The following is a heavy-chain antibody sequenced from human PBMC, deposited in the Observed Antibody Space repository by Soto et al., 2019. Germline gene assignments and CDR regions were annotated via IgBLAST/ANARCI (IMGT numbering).Heavy chain of an antibody. Sequence: QVQLQESGPGLVKPSQTLSLTCTVSGGSISSGGYYWSWIRQHPGKGLEWIGYIYYSGSTYYNPSLRSRVTISVDTSKNQFSLKLSSVTAADTAVYYCAGHDYGDYYFDYWGQGTLVTVSS. J-gene: IGHJ4*02. CDR3: AGHDYGDYYFDY. V-gene: IGHV4-31*03. CDR2: IYYSGST. CDR1: GGSISSGGYY. D-gene: IGHD4-17*01.